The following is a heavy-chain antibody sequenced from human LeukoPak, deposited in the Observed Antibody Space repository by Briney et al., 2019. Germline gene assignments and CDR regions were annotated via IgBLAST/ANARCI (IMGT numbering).Heavy chain of an antibody. Sequence: PGGSLRLSCAASGFTFSSYAMHWVRQAPGKGLEWVAVISYDGSNKYYADSVKGRFTISRDNSKNTLYLQMNSLRAEDTAVYYCARTYYDFWSGYFGLNGDYYYMDVWGKGTTVTVSS. CDR1: GFTFSSYA. J-gene: IGHJ6*03. D-gene: IGHD3-3*01. CDR3: ARTYYDFWSGYFGLNGDYYYMDV. V-gene: IGHV3-30*04. CDR2: ISYDGSNK.